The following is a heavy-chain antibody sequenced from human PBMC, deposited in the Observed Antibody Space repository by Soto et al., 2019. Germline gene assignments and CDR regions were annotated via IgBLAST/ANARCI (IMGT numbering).Heavy chain of an antibody. CDR3: ARESGTLPDF. D-gene: IGHD1-1*01. CDR2: ISQSGSAT. Sequence: GGSLRLSCAASGFTFSSFEMNWVRQAPGKGLGWVSYISQSGSATSYPDSVRGRFTISRDNAKNSLFLQMNSLRAEDTVVYYCARESGTLPDFWGQGTLVTVSS. CDR1: GFTFSSFE. J-gene: IGHJ4*02. V-gene: IGHV3-48*03.